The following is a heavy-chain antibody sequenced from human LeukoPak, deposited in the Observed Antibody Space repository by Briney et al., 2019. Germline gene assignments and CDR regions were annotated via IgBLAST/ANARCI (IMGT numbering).Heavy chain of an antibody. D-gene: IGHD5-18*01. J-gene: IGHJ3*02. V-gene: IGHV1-69*13. CDR3: ARRVDTAMGAFDI. CDR2: IIPIFGKA. CDR1: GGTFSSYA. Sequence: ASVTVSCKASGGTFSSYAISWVRQAPGQGLEWMGGIIPIFGKANYAQKFQGRVTITPDESTSTAYMELSSLRSEDTAVYYCARRVDTAMGAFDIWGQGTMVTVSS.